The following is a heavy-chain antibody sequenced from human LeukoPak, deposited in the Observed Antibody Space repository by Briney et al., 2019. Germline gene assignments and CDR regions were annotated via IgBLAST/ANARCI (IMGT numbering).Heavy chain of an antibody. CDR2: IYYSGST. Sequence: PSEALSLTCTVSGGSISSYYWSWIRQPPGKGLEWIGYIYYSGSTNYNPSLKSRVTISVDTSKNQFSLKLSSVTAADTAVYYCARDREGGDFWGQGTLVTVSS. V-gene: IGHV4-59*01. D-gene: IGHD1-26*01. CDR3: ARDREGGDF. CDR1: GGSISSYY. J-gene: IGHJ4*02.